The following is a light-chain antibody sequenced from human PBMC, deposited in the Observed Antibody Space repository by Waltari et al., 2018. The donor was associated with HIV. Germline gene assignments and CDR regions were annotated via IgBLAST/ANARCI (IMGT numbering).Light chain of an antibody. V-gene: IGLV1-44*01. CDR2: SNN. CDR3: AAWDDSLAWV. CDR1: SPNPGSNT. J-gene: IGLJ3*02. Sequence: SVLTHPPSASGTPGQRVTLYCSGSSPNPGSNTVTWTHQLPGTAPKLLIYSNNQRPSGVPDRFSGSKSGTSASLAISGLQSEDEADYYCAAWDDSLAWVFGGGTKLTVL.